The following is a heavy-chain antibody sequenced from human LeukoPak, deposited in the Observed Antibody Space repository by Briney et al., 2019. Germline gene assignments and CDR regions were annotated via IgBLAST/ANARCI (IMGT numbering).Heavy chain of an antibody. J-gene: IGHJ4*02. D-gene: IGHD6-13*01. CDR3: ASSGTLRFFDY. Sequence: PSETLSLTCAVYGGSFSGYYWSWIRQPPGKGLEWIGEINHSGSTNYNPSLKSRVTISVDTSKNQFSLKLSSVTAADMAVYYCASSGTLRFFDYWGQGTLVTVSS. CDR2: INHSGST. CDR1: GGSFSGYY. V-gene: IGHV4-34*01.